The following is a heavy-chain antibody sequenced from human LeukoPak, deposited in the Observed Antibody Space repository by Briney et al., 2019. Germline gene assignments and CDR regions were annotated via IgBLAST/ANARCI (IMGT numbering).Heavy chain of an antibody. J-gene: IGHJ4*02. CDR3: ASRSAIAAAGYGY. Sequence: GASVKVSCKASGGTFSSYAISWVRQAPGQGLEWMGRIIPILGIANYAQKFQGRVTITADKSTSTAYMELSSLRSEDTAVYYCASRSAIAAAGYGYWGQGTLVTVSS. CDR1: GGTFSSYA. CDR2: IIPILGIA. D-gene: IGHD6-13*01. V-gene: IGHV1-69*04.